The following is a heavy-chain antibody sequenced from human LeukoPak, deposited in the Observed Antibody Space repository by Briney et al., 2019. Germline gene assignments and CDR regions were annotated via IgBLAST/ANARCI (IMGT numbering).Heavy chain of an antibody. Sequence: GGSLRLSCAASGFTFSSYGMHWVRQAPGKGLEWVSYISSSSSTIYYADSVKGRFTISRDNAKNSLYLQMNSLRDEDTAVYYCARDRAYYYGSGSPNWFDPWGQGTLVTVSS. CDR2: ISSSSSTI. D-gene: IGHD3-10*01. V-gene: IGHV3-48*02. J-gene: IGHJ5*02. CDR1: GFTFSSYG. CDR3: ARDRAYYYGSGSPNWFDP.